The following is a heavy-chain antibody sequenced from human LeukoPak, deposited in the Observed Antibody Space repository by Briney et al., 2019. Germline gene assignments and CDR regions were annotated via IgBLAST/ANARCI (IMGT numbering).Heavy chain of an antibody. CDR2: IIPIFGTA. CDR3: ARERDDYGDNNWFDP. Sequence: GASVKVSCKASGGTFSNYAISWVRQAPGQGLEWMRGIIPIFGTANYAQKFQGRVTITADKSTSTAYMELSRLRSDDTAVYFCARERDDYGDNNWFDPWGQGTLVTVSS. V-gene: IGHV1-69*06. D-gene: IGHD4-17*01. CDR1: GGTFSNYA. J-gene: IGHJ5*02.